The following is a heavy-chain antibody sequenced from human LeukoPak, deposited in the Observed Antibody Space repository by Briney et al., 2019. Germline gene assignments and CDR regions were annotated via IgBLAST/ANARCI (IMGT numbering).Heavy chain of an antibody. J-gene: IGHJ3*02. CDR1: GYTLTDFC. CDR2: FDPDDGET. D-gene: IGHD1-1*01. V-gene: IGHV1-24*01. Sequence: ASVKVSCKVSGYTLTDFCMHWVRQAPGQGLEWMGGFDPDDGETIYAQKFQGRVTMTEDTSTDTAYMELSSLRSEDTAVYYCATSRPTTGTTWSHPDAFDIWGQGTMVTVSS. CDR3: ATSRPTTGTTWSHPDAFDI.